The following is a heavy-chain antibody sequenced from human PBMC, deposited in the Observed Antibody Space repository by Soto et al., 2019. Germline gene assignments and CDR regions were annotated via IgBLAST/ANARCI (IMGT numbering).Heavy chain of an antibody. CDR2: ISSSGSTI. J-gene: IGHJ3*02. CDR3: ARARPRWAAAIPGHGAFDI. Sequence: GGSLRLSCAASGFTFSDYYMSWIRQAPGKGLEWVSYISSSGSTIYYADSVKGRFTISRDNAKNSLYLQMNSLRAEATAVYYCARARPRWAAAIPGHGAFDIWGQGTMVTVS. CDR1: GFTFSDYY. D-gene: IGHD2-2*01. V-gene: IGHV3-11*01.